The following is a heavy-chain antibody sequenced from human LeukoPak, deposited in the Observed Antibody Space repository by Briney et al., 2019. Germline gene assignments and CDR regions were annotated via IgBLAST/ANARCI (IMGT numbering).Heavy chain of an antibody. J-gene: IGHJ4*02. D-gene: IGHD6-13*01. CDR3: ARVGGSSSWYEY. CDR2: INSDGSST. Sequence: PGGSLRLSCAASGFSFSSYWMHWVRQAPGKGLVWVSRINSDGSSTTYADSVQGRFTISRDNAKNTLYLLMNSLRAEDTAVYYCARVGGSSSWYEYWGQGTLVTVSS. V-gene: IGHV3-74*01. CDR1: GFSFSSYW.